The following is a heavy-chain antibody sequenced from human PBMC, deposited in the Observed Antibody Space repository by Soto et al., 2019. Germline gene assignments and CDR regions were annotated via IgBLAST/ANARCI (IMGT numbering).Heavy chain of an antibody. CDR2: IYYSGST. CDR1: GGSFSSANHY. J-gene: IGHJ4*02. V-gene: IGHV4-30-4*01. D-gene: IGHD4-17*01. CDR3: ASALGYYGRCDY. Sequence: QVQLQESGPGLVQPSQTLSLTCTVSGGSFSSANHYWTWIRPPPGKGLEWIGYIYYSGSTYYNPTLKSRVIISLDTSKKQVSLKLSSVTSEDTALYYCASALGYYGRCDYWGQGTLVTVSS.